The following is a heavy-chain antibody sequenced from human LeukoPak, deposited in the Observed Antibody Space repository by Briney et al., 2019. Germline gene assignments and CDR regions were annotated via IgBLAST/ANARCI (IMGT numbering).Heavy chain of an antibody. CDR1: GGSFSTYY. CDR2: IYYSGST. Sequence: SETLSLTCTVSGGSFSTYYWSWIRQPPGKGLEWIGYIYYSGSTDYNPSLKSRVTMSVDRSKNQFSLKLSSVTAADTAVYYCARGEERGSGTVHFDYWGQGTLVTVSS. V-gene: IGHV4-59*12. CDR3: ARGEERGSGTVHFDY. D-gene: IGHD3-10*01. J-gene: IGHJ4*02.